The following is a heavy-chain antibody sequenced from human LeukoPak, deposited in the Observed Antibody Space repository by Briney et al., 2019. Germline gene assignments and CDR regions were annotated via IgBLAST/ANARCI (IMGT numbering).Heavy chain of an antibody. Sequence: PSETLSLTCTVSGGSISSGSYYWGWIRQPPGKGLEWIGSLYYTGSTYYNPSLKSRVTMSVDTSKNQFSLKLNSVTAADTAVYYCARLYSGSYYVDYWGQGALVTVSS. CDR2: LYYTGST. CDR1: GGSISSGSYY. D-gene: IGHD1-26*01. V-gene: IGHV4-39*01. J-gene: IGHJ4*02. CDR3: ARLYSGSYYVDY.